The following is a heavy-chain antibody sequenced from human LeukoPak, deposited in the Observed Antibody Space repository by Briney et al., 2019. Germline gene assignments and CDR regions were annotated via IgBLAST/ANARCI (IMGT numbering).Heavy chain of an antibody. Sequence: PSETLSLTCTVSGGSISSGSYYWSWIRQPAGKGLEWIGRIYTSGSTNYNPSLKSRVTISVDTSKNQFSLKLSSVTAADTAVYYCARFDPETTVTTSNWYFDLWGRGTLVTVSS. CDR2: IYTSGST. D-gene: IGHD4-17*01. CDR3: ARFDPETTVTTSNWYFDL. V-gene: IGHV4-61*02. J-gene: IGHJ2*01. CDR1: GGSISSGSYY.